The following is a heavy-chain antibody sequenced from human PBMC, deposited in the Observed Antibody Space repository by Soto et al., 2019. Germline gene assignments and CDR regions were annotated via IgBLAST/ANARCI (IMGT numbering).Heavy chain of an antibody. J-gene: IGHJ4*02. CDR1: GDSISTFY. D-gene: IGHD3-22*01. Sequence: SETLSLTCTVSGDSISTFYWGWMRQSPGKELEWIGYVYYTGSTNYNPSLKSRVTISVDRSKNQFSLRLTSANAADTAVYYCARGRTVRNYADDSSDYFYFFDYWGQGTQVTSPQ. CDR2: VYYTGST. V-gene: IGHV4-59*01. CDR3: ARGRTVRNYADDSSDYFYFFDY.